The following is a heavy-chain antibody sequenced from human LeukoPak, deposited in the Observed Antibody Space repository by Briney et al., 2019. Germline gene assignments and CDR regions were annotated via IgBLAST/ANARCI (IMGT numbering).Heavy chain of an antibody. D-gene: IGHD6-19*01. CDR3: AKPISGGLAVTADWFHP. J-gene: IGHJ5*01. CDR1: GFAFSVYA. Sequence: GASLRLSCSASGFAFSVYAMSWLRQPPGKGLEWVSTIIANSGTTSYAASVRGRFTISRDNSKNTLYLQLNTLRADDTATYYCAKPISGGLAVTADWFHPWGQGTLVVVSS. V-gene: IGHV3-23*01. CDR2: IIANSGTT.